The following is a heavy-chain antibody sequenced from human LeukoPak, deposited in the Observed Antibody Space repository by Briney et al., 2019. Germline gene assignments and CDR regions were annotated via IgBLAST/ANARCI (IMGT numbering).Heavy chain of an antibody. CDR2: LSSSGSAF. CDR3: ARAGAFYYGSGSYYEFDY. V-gene: IGHV3-48*03. D-gene: IGHD3-10*01. J-gene: IGHJ4*02. Sequence: GGSLTLSCEDSGFTFRSYEMNWVRQAPGKGLEWIAYLSSSGSAFSYADSMKGRFTIARDNAKNSLYLQMNSLRAEDTAVYYCARAGAFYYGSGSYYEFDYWGQGTLVTVSS. CDR1: GFTFRSYE.